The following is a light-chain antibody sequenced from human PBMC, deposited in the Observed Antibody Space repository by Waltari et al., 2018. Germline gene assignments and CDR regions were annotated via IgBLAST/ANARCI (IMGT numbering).Light chain of an antibody. Sequence: EIVLTQSPGTLSLSPGEGATLSCRASQTVANTYLAWYQQQPGQAPRLLISDSYRMATGIPDRFRGSGSGTDFTLTITRLEPEDFAVYYCLQRSVWPWTFGQGTKVEIK. J-gene: IGKJ1*01. CDR2: DSY. V-gene: IGKV3D-20*02. CDR3: LQRSVWPWT. CDR1: QTVANTY.